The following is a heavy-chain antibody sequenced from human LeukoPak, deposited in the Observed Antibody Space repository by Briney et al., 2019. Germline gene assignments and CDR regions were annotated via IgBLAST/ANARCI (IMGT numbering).Heavy chain of an antibody. V-gene: IGHV1-46*01. CDR1: GYTFTSYY. J-gene: IGHJ4*02. CDR3: ARGLVAAAALDY. CDR2: INPSGGST. D-gene: IGHD6-25*01. Sequence: ASVKVSCKASGYTFTSYYMHWVRQAPGQGLEWMGMINPSGGSTGYAQKFQARVTMTRDTSTSTVYMELSSLRSEDTAIYYCARGLVAAAALDYWGQGTLVTVSS.